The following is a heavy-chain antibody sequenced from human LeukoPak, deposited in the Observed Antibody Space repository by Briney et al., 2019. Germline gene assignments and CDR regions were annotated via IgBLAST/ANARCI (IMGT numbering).Heavy chain of an antibody. V-gene: IGHV1-2*02. D-gene: IGHD5-12*01. CDR3: ARVQVYSGYDFHYYGMDV. CDR1: GYTFTGYY. Sequence: ASVKVSCKASGYTFTGYYMHWVRQAPGQGLEWMGWINPNSGGTNYAQKFQGRVTMTRDTSISTAYMELSRLRSDDTAVYYCARVQVYSGYDFHYYGMDVWGQGTTVPVSS. J-gene: IGHJ6*02. CDR2: INPNSGGT.